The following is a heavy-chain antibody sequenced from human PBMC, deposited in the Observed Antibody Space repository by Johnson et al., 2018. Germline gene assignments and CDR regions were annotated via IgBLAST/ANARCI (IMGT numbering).Heavy chain of an antibody. CDR3: GKESWLSSKGGYYGMDV. Sequence: QVQLVESGGGVVQPGRSLRLSCAASGFTFSSYGMHWVRQAPGKGLEWVAVISYDGSNKYYADSVKGRFTISRDNSKNTLYLQMNSLRAEDTAVYYWGKESWLSSKGGYYGMDVWGQGTTVTVSS. CDR1: GFTFSSYG. D-gene: IGHD5-12*01. V-gene: IGHV3-30*18. CDR2: ISYDGSNK. J-gene: IGHJ6*02.